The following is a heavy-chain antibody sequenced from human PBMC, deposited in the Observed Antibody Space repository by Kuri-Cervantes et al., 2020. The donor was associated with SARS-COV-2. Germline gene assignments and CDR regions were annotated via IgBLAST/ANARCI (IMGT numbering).Heavy chain of an antibody. CDR1: GYTFTSYT. CDR3: ALGYWGSGYPRNYYYMDV. J-gene: IGHJ6*03. CDR2: IIPIFGTA. Sequence: SVKVSCKASGYTFTSYTISWVRQAPGQGLEWMGGIIPIFGTANYAQKFQGRVTITADESTSTAYMELSSLRSEDTAVYYCALGYWGSGYPRNYYYMDVWGKGTTVTVSS. D-gene: IGHD3-22*01. V-gene: IGHV1-69*13.